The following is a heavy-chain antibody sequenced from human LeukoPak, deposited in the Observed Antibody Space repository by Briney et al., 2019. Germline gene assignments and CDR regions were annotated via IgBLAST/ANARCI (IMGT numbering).Heavy chain of an antibody. CDR2: IYYSGST. D-gene: IGHD3-16*02. Sequence: PSETLSLTCAVYGGSFSGYYWSWIRQPPGKGLEWIGSIYYSGSTYYNPSLKSRVTISVDTSKNQFSLKLSSVTAADTAVYYCARESYYDYVWGSYRYTVFDYWGQGTLVTVSS. CDR3: ARESYYDYVWGSYRYTVFDY. CDR1: GGSFSGYY. J-gene: IGHJ4*02. V-gene: IGHV4-34*01.